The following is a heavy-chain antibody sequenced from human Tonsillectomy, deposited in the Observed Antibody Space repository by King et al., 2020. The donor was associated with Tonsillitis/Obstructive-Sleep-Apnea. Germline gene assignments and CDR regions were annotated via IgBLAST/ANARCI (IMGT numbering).Heavy chain of an antibody. J-gene: IGHJ2*01. CDR1: GFTFSTYE. D-gene: IGHD2-21*02. Sequence: VQLVESGGGLVQPGGSLRLSCAASGFTFSTYEMNWVRQAPGKGLEWVSYISSSGSTIYYADSVKGRFTISRDNAKNSLYLQMNSLRAEDTAVYYCARDRAYCGDDCYAGYFYLGGRGPLVPVSS. CDR3: ARDRAYCGDDCYAGYFYL. CDR2: ISSSGSTI. V-gene: IGHV3-48*03.